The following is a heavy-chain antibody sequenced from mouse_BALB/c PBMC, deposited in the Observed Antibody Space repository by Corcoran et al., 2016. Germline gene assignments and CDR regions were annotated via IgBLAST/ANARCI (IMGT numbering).Heavy chain of an antibody. CDR1: GYTFTSYV. J-gene: IGHJ2*01. D-gene: IGHD2-1*01. CDR3: AREVPGGNPFDY. V-gene: IGHV1S136*01. CDR2: IYPYNDGT. Sequence: EVQLQQSGPELVKPGASVKMSCKASGYTFTSYVMHWVKQKPGQGLEWIGYIYPYNDGTKYTDKFKGKATLTSDKSSSTSYMELSSLTSEDSAVYYCAREVPGGNPFDYWGQGTTLTVSS.